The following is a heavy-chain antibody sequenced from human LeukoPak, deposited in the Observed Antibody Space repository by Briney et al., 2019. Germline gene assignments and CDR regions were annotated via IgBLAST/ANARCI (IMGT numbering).Heavy chain of an antibody. D-gene: IGHD3-16*01. J-gene: IGHJ5*02. Sequence: KPSETLSLTCTVCGGSISVYYWSWIRQPPGKAPEWIGYISHRGSTKYNFSLKSRVTMSVDTSKNQFSLKLSSVIAADTAMYYCARGFEGVAGWFDPWGQGTLVTVSS. CDR2: ISHRGST. CDR1: GGSISVYY. V-gene: IGHV4-59*01. CDR3: ARGFEGVAGWFDP.